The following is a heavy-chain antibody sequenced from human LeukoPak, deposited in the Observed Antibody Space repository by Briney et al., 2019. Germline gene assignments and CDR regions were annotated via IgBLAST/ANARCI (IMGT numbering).Heavy chain of an antibody. Sequence: SDTLSLTCTVSGGSISSYYWSWIRRPPGKGLEGIGYIYYSGSTNYNPSLKGRVTISVDTSKNQFSLKLSSVTAADTAGYYCARNLRLEMARGAFDYWGQGTLVTVSS. CDR2: IYYSGST. CDR1: GGSISSYY. V-gene: IGHV4-59*08. D-gene: IGHD5-24*01. CDR3: ARNLRLEMARGAFDY. J-gene: IGHJ4*02.